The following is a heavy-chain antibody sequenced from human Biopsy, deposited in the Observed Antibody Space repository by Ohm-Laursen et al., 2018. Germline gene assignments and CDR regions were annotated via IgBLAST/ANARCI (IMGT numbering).Heavy chain of an antibody. CDR3: TRAGGGKIYGL. V-gene: IGHV4-31*02. Sequence: TLSLTWTVSGVSINTGGYYWTWIRQHPGTGLEWIGYIHYSGYTLYNPSLKSRLTISVDTSRNQFSLKLTSVTAADTALYYCTRAGGGKIYGLWGQGTLVTVSS. CDR2: IHYSGYT. CDR1: GVSINTGGYY. D-gene: IGHD3-16*01. J-gene: IGHJ4*02.